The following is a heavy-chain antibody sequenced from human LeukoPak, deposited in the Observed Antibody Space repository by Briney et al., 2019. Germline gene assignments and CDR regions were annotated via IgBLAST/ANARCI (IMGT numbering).Heavy chain of an antibody. V-gene: IGHV3-30*03. CDR2: ISYDGSNK. CDR1: GFTFSSYG. J-gene: IGHJ4*02. Sequence: GRSLRLSCAASGFTFSSYGMNWVRQTPGKGLEWVAVISYDGSNKYYADSVKGRFTISRDNSKNTLFVQMSSLRAEDTAVYYCARGEYYSDTSSYFDYWGQGTLVTVSS. D-gene: IGHD3-22*01. CDR3: ARGEYYSDTSSYFDY.